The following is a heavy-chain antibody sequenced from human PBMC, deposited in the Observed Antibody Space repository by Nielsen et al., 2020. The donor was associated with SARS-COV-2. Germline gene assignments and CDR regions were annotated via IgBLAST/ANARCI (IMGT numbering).Heavy chain of an antibody. Sequence: GGSLRLSCAASGFTFSSYSMNWVRQAPGKGLEYVSAISSNGGSTYYANSVKGRFTISRDNSKNTLYLQMNSLRAEDTAVYYCAKPYDFWGPGFDYWGQGTLVTVSS. CDR2: ISSNGGST. CDR1: GFTFSSYS. V-gene: IGHV3-64*01. D-gene: IGHD3-3*01. J-gene: IGHJ4*02. CDR3: AKPYDFWGPGFDY.